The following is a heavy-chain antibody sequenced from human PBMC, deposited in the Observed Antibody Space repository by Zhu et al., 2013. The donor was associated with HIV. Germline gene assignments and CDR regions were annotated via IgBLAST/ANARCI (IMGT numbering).Heavy chain of an antibody. Sequence: VQLVQSGTEVRKPGSSVKVSCKASGGTFSNYAFSWVRQAPGQGLEWMGGIIPMFGTPNYAQKFQGRVTITTNISTSTAYVELSSLRFEDTAVYYCARRSEISGWYSLDYWGQGTLVTVSS. CDR2: IIPMFGTP. CDR1: GGTFSNYA. D-gene: IGHD6-19*01. V-gene: IGHV1-69*06. J-gene: IGHJ4*02. CDR3: ARRSEISGWYSLDY.